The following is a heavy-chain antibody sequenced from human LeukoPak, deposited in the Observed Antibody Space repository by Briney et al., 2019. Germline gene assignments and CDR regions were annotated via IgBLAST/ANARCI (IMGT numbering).Heavy chain of an antibody. J-gene: IGHJ5*02. CDR2: INHSGST. CDR1: GGSFSGYY. D-gene: IGHD2-2*02. V-gene: IGHV4-34*01. Sequence: SETLSLTCAVYGGSFSGYYWSWIRQPPGKGLEWIGEINHSGSTNHNPSLKSRVTISVDTSKNQFSLKLSSVTAADTAVYYCARGRDKLGYCSSASCYRQYNWFDPWGQGTLVTVSS. CDR3: ARGRDKLGYCSSASCYRQYNWFDP.